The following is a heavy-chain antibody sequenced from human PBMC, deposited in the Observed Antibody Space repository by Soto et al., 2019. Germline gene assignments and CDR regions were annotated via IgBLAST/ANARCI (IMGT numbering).Heavy chain of an antibody. CDR2: ISGNGDST. V-gene: IGHV3-23*01. CDR3: AKDQGYSKIYFFDY. J-gene: IGHJ4*02. CDR1: GFTFSSYA. Sequence: EVQLLESGGALVQSGGSLRLSCAASGFTFSSYAMSWVRQAPGKGLEWVSGISGNGDSTYYGDSVKGRFTISRDNSKNTLYLQMNSLRAEDTAVYYCAKDQGYSKIYFFDYWGQGTLVTVSS. D-gene: IGHD5-18*01.